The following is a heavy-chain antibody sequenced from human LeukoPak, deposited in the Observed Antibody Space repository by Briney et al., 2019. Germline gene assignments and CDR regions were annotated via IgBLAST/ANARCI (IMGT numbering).Heavy chain of an antibody. Sequence: GASVKVSCKASGYTSTSYGISWVRQAPGQGLEWMGWISAYDGNTNYAQKLQGRVTMTTDTSTSTAYMELRSLRSDDTAVYYCATVDTAMVGGDYWGQGTLVTVSS. CDR3: ATVDTAMVGGDY. CDR2: ISAYDGNT. CDR1: GYTSTSYG. J-gene: IGHJ4*02. V-gene: IGHV1-18*01. D-gene: IGHD5-18*01.